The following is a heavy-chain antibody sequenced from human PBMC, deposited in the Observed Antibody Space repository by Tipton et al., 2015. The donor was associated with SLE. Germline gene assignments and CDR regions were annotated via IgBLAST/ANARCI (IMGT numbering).Heavy chain of an antibody. CDR3: GKDRLGVSATAGCFAI. CDR1: GFTFSSYA. J-gene: IGHJ3*02. D-gene: IGHD2-21*02. Sequence: GSLRLSCAASGFTFSSYAMSWVRQAPGKGLEWVSGISGRGGSTYYEDSVKGRFTISRDTSKNTLYLQMKSLRAGGTAVYYCGKDRLGVSATAGCFAIWDRGSRFTVSS. V-gene: IGHV3-23*01. CDR2: ISGRGGST.